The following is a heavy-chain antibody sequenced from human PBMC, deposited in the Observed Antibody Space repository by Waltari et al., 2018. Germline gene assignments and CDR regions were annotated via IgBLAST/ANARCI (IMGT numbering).Heavy chain of an antibody. CDR1: GFSISRHV. J-gene: IGHJ4*02. CDR3: ARELQDGIGAVGPLDF. CDR2: ITSSDGST. D-gene: IGHD6-13*01. V-gene: IGHV3-23*01. Sequence: EAQLLESGGGLAQQGGSLRLSCAASGFSISRHVMDWVRQPPGKGLEWVAAITSSDGSTYYAGSVQGRFRLSRDTSTNTLHLQMNSLRAEDTAAYYCARELQDGIGAVGPLDFWGQGTLVTVSS.